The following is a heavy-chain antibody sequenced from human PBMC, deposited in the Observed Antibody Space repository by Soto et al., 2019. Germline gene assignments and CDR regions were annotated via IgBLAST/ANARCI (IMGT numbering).Heavy chain of an antibody. D-gene: IGHD2-15*01. Sequence: PSETLSLSCTVSGGSISSYYWSWIRQPPGKGLEWIGYIYYSGSTNYNPSLKSRVTISVDTSKNQFSLKLSSVTAADTAVYYCGRGGYCSGGSCYGYTWFAPWGQGTLVTVSS. CDR1: GGSISSYY. CDR3: GRGGYCSGGSCYGYTWFAP. V-gene: IGHV4-59*01. J-gene: IGHJ5*02. CDR2: IYYSGST.